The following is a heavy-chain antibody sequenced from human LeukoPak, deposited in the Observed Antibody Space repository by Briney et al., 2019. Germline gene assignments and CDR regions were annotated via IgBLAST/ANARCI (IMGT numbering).Heavy chain of an antibody. CDR2: IYYSGST. CDR1: GGSISSYY. CDR3: ARGGYDFWSGYHWGFDY. J-gene: IGHJ4*02. D-gene: IGHD3-3*01. V-gene: IGHV4-59*01. Sequence: SETPSLTCTVSGGSISSYYWSWIRQPPGKGLEWIGYIYYSGSTNYNPSLKSRVTISVDTSKNQFSLKLSSVTAADTAVYYCARGGYDFWSGYHWGFDYWGQGTLVTVSS.